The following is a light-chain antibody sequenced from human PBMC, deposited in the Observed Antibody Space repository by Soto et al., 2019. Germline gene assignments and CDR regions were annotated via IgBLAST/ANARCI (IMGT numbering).Light chain of an antibody. CDR3: SSYAGSTYV. CDR2: EVS. CDR1: SSDVGGYNY. Sequence: QAVLTQPPSASGSPGQSVTISCTGTSSDVGGYNYVSWCQQHPGIAPKLMTYEVSKRPSAVPDRFSGSKSGNTASLTVSGLQAEDEADYYCSSYAGSTYVFGTGTKVTVL. J-gene: IGLJ1*01. V-gene: IGLV2-8*01.